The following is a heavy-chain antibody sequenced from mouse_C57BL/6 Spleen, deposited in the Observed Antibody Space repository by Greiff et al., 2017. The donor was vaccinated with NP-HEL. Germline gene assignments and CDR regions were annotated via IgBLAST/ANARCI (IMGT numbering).Heavy chain of an antibody. Sequence: EVKLQQSGPELVKPGASVKISCKASGYSFTDYNMNWVKQSNGKSLEWIGVINPNYGTTSYNQKFKGKATLTVDQSSSTAYMQLNSLTSEDSAVYYRARGGSSGYVGFAYWGQGTLVTVSA. J-gene: IGHJ3*01. V-gene: IGHV1-39*01. CDR3: ARGGSSGYVGFAY. D-gene: IGHD3-2*02. CDR1: GYSFTDYN. CDR2: INPNYGTT.